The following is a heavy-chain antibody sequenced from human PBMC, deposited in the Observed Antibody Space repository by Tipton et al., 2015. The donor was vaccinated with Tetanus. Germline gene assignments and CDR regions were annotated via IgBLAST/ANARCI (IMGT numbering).Heavy chain of an antibody. CDR2: IDYFGST. CDR3: ARGRDQYKSGNY. V-gene: IGHV4-59*12. CDR1: GGSISTYH. Sequence: TLSLTCTVSGGSISTYHWNWIWQSPGKGLEWIGYIDYFGSTKYNPSLKSRVTISADTFKNQFSLKLSSVMAADTAVYYCARGRDQYKSGNYWGQGTLVTVSS. J-gene: IGHJ4*02. D-gene: IGHD5-24*01.